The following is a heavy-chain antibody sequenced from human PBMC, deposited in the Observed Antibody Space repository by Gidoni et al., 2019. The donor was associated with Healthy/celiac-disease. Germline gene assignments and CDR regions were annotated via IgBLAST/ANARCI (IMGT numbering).Heavy chain of an antibody. Sequence: QVQLQESGPGLVKPSETLSLTCTVSGGSISSYYWSWIRQPPGKGLEYIGYIYYSGSTKSNPSLNSRVTISVDTSKHQFSLKLSSVTAADTAVYYCARGNGDYPWVFDIWGQGTMVTVSS. CDR1: GGSISSYY. CDR3: ARGNGDYPWVFDI. D-gene: IGHD4-17*01. V-gene: IGHV4-59*01. J-gene: IGHJ3*02. CDR2: IYYSGST.